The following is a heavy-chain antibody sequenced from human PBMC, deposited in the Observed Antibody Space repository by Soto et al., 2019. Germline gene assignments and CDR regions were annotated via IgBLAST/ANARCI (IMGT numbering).Heavy chain of an antibody. V-gene: IGHV4-30-4*01. CDR3: ASSALYGMDV. CDR2: IYYIGNT. J-gene: IGHJ6*02. CDR1: YGAISSRYDD. Sequence: SEALPVTCSVSYGAISSRYDDWSVIRQPPGKGVECIGNIYYIGNTYYNPSLKSRLIISIDTSKNQFSLKVGSVTAADTAVYYCASSALYGMDVWGQGTTVTGSS.